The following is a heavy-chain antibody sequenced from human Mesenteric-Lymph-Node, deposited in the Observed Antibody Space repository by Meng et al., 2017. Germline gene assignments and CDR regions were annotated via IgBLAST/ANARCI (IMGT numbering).Heavy chain of an antibody. J-gene: IGHJ6*02. D-gene: IGHD1-26*01. CDR1: GFTFSSHS. V-gene: IGHV3-21*01. CDR2: ISSSSSYI. Sequence: GESLKISCAASGFTFSSHSMNWVRQAPGKGLEWVSSISSSSSYIYYADSVKGRFTISRDNAKNSLYLQMNSLRAEDTAVYYCARDHDYSGSYSQRSAYYYYGMDVWGQGTTVTVSS. CDR3: ARDHDYSGSYSQRSAYYYYGMDV.